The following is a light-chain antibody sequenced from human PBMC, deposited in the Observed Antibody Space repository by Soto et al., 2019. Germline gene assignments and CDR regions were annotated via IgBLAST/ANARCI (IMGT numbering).Light chain of an antibody. CDR1: SSNTGSNY. Sequence: QTVVTQPPSASGTPGQRVTISCSGSSSNTGSNYVYWYQQFPGTAPKLLIYSNDKRPSGVPDRFSGSKSGTSASLAISGLRSEDEADYYCVSWDNSLSGRVFGGGTKLTVL. V-gene: IGLV1-47*02. CDR3: VSWDNSLSGRV. J-gene: IGLJ3*02. CDR2: SND.